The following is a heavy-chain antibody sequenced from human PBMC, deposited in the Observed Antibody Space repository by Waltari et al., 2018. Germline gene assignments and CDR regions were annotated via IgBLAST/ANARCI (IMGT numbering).Heavy chain of an antibody. CDR2: IKQDGSTK. CDR1: GFNFSTYW. J-gene: IGHJ4*02. V-gene: IGHV3-7*01. Sequence: EVQLVESGGGLVQPGGSLRLSCAASGFNFSTYWMGWVRQAPGKGLEWVANIKQDGSTKDYVDSVKGRFTISRDNAKNSLYLQMNSLRAEDTAVYYCGRDRGWRQHDYWGQGTLVTVSS. CDR3: GRDRGWRQHDY. D-gene: IGHD5-12*01.